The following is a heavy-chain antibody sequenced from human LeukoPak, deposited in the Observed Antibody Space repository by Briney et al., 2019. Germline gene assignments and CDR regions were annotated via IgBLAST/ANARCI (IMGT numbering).Heavy chain of an antibody. Sequence: GASVKVSCKASGGTFSSYAISWVRQAPGQGLEWMGGIIPIFGTANYAQKFQGRVTITADESTSTAYMELSSLRSEVTAVYYCAQSGETDAFDIWGQGTMVTVSS. CDR2: IIPIFGTA. CDR1: GGTFSSYA. D-gene: IGHD5-24*01. J-gene: IGHJ3*02. V-gene: IGHV1-69*13. CDR3: AQSGETDAFDI.